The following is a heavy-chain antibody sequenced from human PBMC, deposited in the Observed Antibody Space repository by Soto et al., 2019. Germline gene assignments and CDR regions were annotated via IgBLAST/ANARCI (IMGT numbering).Heavy chain of an antibody. CDR2: INHSGST. Sequence: PSETLSLTCAVSGGSISRGGYSWSWIRQPPGKGLEWIGEINHSGSTNYNPSLKSRVTISVDTSKNQFSLKLSSVTAADTAVYYCARGIAAAGTWFDPWGQGTLVTVSS. V-gene: IGHV4-34*01. CDR1: GGSISRGGYS. D-gene: IGHD6-13*01. CDR3: ARGIAAAGTWFDP. J-gene: IGHJ5*02.